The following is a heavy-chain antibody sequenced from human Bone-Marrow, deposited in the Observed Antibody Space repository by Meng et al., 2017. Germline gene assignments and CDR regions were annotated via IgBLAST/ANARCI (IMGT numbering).Heavy chain of an antibody. V-gene: IGHV7-4-1*02. CDR2: IDTNTGNP. CDR3: TRDGYSDCSSTSCFDY. CDR1: GYTFTHYA. J-gene: IGHJ4*02. Sequence: ASVKVSCKASGYTFTHYAINWLRQAPGQGLEWMGWIDTNTGNPTYAQGFTGQFVFSLDTSVSTAYLQISSLKADDTAVYYCTRDGYSDCSSTSCFDYWCQGTLVTVSS. D-gene: IGHD2-2*01.